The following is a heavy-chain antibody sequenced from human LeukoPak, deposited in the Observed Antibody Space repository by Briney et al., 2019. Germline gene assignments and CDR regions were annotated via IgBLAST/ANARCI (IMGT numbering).Heavy chain of an antibody. CDR2: MNPNSGNT. V-gene: IGHV1-8*01. CDR3: ASRSYCSSTSCYEGYYMDV. Sequence: ASVKVSCKASGYTFTSYDINWVRQATGQGLEWMGWMNPNSGNTGYAQKFQGRVTMTRNTSISTAYMELSSLRSEDTAVYCCASRSYCSSTSCYEGYYMDVWGKGTTVTVSS. J-gene: IGHJ6*03. CDR1: GYTFTSYD. D-gene: IGHD2-2*01.